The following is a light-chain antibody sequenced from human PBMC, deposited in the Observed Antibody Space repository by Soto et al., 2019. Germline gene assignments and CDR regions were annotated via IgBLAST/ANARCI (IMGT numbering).Light chain of an antibody. CDR2: EVS. CDR1: GSDVGGYNY. CDR3: SSYTSSNSYV. Sequence: QSALTQPASVSGSPGQSITISCTGTGSDVGGYNYVSWYQQHPGKAPKLLIYEVSNRPSGVSHRFSGSKSGNTASLTISGLQPEDEADYYCSSYTSSNSYVFGTGTKVTVL. J-gene: IGLJ1*01. V-gene: IGLV2-14*01.